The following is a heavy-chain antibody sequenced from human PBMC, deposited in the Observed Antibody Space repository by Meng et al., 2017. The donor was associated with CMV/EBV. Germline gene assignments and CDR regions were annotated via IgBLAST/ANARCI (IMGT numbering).Heavy chain of an antibody. V-gene: IGHV1-8*01. CDR1: GYTFTSYD. CDR2: MNPNSGNT. D-gene: IGHD2-2*02. Sequence: ASVKVSCKASGYTFTSYDINWVRQATGQGLEWMGWMNPNSGNTGYAQKFQGRVTMTRNTSISTAYMELSSLRSEDTAVYYCARGSYCSSTSCYKTGYYGMDVWGQGTTVTVSS. J-gene: IGHJ6*02. CDR3: ARGSYCSSTSCYKTGYYGMDV.